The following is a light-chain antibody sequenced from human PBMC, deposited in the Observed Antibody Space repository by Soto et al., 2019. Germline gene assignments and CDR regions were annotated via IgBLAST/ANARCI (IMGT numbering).Light chain of an antibody. CDR3: CSYAGSSTFV. CDR1: SSDVGSYNL. Sequence: QSALTQPASVSGSPGQSITISCTGTSSDVGSYNLVSWYQQHPGKAPKLMIYEGSKRPSGVSNRFSGSQSGNTASLTISGLQAEDEADYYCCSYAGSSTFVFGGGTKLTV. CDR2: EGS. J-gene: IGLJ2*01. V-gene: IGLV2-23*03.